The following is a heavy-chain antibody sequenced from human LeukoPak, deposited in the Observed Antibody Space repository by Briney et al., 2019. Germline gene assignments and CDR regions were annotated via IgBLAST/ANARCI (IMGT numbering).Heavy chain of an antibody. Sequence: PSETLSLTCAVYGGSFSGYYWSWIRQPPGKGLEWIGAINHSGSTNYNPSLKSRVTISVDTSKNQFSLKLSSVTAADTAVYYCATSLRLIAVAADFDYWGQGTLVTVSS. CDR2: INHSGST. D-gene: IGHD6-19*01. V-gene: IGHV4-34*01. CDR1: GGSFSGYY. J-gene: IGHJ4*02. CDR3: ATSLRLIAVAADFDY.